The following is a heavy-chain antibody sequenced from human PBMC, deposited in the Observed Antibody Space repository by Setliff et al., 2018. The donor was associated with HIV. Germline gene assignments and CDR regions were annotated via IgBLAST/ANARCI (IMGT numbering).Heavy chain of an antibody. CDR3: ARDLGRITLSGVNEGWFDP. J-gene: IGHJ5*02. V-gene: IGHV4-59*11. Sequence: SETLSLTCTVSGGSISSHYWTWIRQPPGRGLEWIGDIYYSGNTHFNPSLKSRVTISLDTSKNQVFLKLTSVTAADTAVYYCARDLGRITLSGVNEGWFDPWGQGTLVTVS. CDR2: IYYSGNT. CDR1: GGSISSHY. D-gene: IGHD3-3*01.